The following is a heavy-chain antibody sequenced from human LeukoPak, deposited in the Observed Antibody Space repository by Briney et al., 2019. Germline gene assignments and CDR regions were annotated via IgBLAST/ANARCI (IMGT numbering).Heavy chain of an antibody. V-gene: IGHV1-8*03. CDR3: ARARSSSEYQLLYYYYYMDV. Sequence: ASVKVSCKASGYTFTSYDINWVRQATGQGLEWMGWMNPNSGNTGYAQKFQGRVTITRNTSISTAYMELSSLRSEDTAVYYCARARSSSEYQLLYYYYYMDVWDKGTTVTVSS. CDR1: GYTFTSYD. D-gene: IGHD2-2*01. J-gene: IGHJ6*03. CDR2: MNPNSGNT.